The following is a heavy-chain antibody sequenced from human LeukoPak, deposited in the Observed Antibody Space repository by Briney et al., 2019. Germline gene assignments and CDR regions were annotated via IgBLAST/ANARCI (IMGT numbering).Heavy chain of an antibody. J-gene: IGHJ4*02. D-gene: IGHD3-3*01. Sequence: PGGSLRLSCAASGFTFSSYGMHWVRQAPGKGLEWVAVISYDGSNKYYADSVKGRFTISRDNSKNTLYLQMNSLRAEDTAVYYCAKRRSGYHSSEVWGQGTLVTVSS. CDR1: GFTFSSYG. CDR3: AKRRSGYHSSEV. CDR2: ISYDGSNK. V-gene: IGHV3-30*18.